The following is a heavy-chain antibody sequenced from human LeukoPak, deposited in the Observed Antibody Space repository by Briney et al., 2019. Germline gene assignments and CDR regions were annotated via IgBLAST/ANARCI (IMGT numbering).Heavy chain of an antibody. Sequence: PGGSLRLSCAASGFTFDDYAMHWVRQAPGKGLEWVSGISWNSGSIGYADSVKGRFTISRDNAKNSLYLQMNSLRAEDTALYYCAKDIFPSITYYYDSSGSYFDYWGQGTLVTVSS. CDR1: GFTFDDYA. V-gene: IGHV3-9*01. CDR2: ISWNSGSI. CDR3: AKDIFPSITYYYDSSGSYFDY. J-gene: IGHJ4*02. D-gene: IGHD3-22*01.